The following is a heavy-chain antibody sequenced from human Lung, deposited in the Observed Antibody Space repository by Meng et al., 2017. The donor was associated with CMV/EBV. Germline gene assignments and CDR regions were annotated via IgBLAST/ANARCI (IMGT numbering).Heavy chain of an antibody. D-gene: IGHD2-15*01. CDR3: ARDVVEGDDY. V-gene: IGHV3-66*02. J-gene: IGHJ4*02. Sequence: GESMKISCAASGFTVSSNYMSWVRQAPGKGLEWVSVIYSGGSTYYADSVKGRFTISRDNSKNTLYLQMNSLRAEDTAVYYCARDVVEGDDYWGQGTLVTVSS. CDR1: GFTVSSNY. CDR2: IYSGGST.